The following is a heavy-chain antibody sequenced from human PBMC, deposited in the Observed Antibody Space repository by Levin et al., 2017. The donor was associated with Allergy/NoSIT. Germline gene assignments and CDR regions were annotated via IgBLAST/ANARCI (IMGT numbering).Heavy chain of an antibody. CDR3: ARNRGYSSSWYGWFDP. Sequence: SETLSLTCTVSGGSISSYYWSWIRQPPGKGLEWIGYIYYSGSTNYNPSLKSRVTISVDTSKNQFSLKLSSVTAADTAVYYCARNRGYSSSWYGWFDPWGQGTLVTVSS. D-gene: IGHD6-13*01. CDR1: GGSISSYY. CDR2: IYYSGST. J-gene: IGHJ5*02. V-gene: IGHV4-59*08.